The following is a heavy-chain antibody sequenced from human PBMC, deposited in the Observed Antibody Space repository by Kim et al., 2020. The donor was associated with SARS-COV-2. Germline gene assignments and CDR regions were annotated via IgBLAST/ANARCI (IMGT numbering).Heavy chain of an antibody. V-gene: IGHV4-31*03. CDR2: IYYSGST. CDR1: GGSISSGGYY. J-gene: IGHJ5*02. CDR3: ARAPMILVVIGWFDP. Sequence: SETLSLTCTVSGGSISSGGYYWSWIRQHPGKGLEWIGYIYYSGSTYYNPSLKSRVTISVDTSKNQFSLKLSSVTAADTAVYYCARAPMILVVIGWFDPWGQGTLVTVSS. D-gene: IGHD3-22*01.